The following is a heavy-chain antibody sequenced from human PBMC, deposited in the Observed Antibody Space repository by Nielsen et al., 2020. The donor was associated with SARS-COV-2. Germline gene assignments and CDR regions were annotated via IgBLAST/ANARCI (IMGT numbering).Heavy chain of an antibody. CDR3: ASGAARGNYYYYMDV. CDR2: ISSSSSYI. J-gene: IGHJ6*03. CDR1: GFTFSSYS. V-gene: IGHV3-21*01. Sequence: GESLKISCAASGFTFSSYSMNWVRQAPGKGLEWVSSISSSSSYIYYADSVKGRFTISRDNAKNSLYLQMNSLRAEDTAVYYCASGAARGNYYYYMDVWGKGTTVTVSS. D-gene: IGHD6-6*01.